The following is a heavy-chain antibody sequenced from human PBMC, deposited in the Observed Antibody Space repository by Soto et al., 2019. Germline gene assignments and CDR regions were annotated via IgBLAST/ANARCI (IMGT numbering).Heavy chain of an antibody. V-gene: IGHV3-66*01. D-gene: IGHD1-1*01. Sequence: EVQVVESGGGLVQPGGSLRLSCAASGFTVTTNYMSWVRQAPGKGLEWVSTLFSGGSTYYTDSVKDRFSISRDNSKNTLYLQMNSLRAEDTAVYYCARVTWNELPLWGQGTLVTVSS. J-gene: IGHJ4*02. CDR3: ARVTWNELPL. CDR1: GFTVTTNY. CDR2: LFSGGST.